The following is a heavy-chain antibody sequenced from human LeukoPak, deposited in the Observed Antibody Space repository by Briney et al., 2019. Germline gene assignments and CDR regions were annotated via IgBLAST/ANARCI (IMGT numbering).Heavy chain of an antibody. Sequence: HPGGSLRLSCAASGFTFSSYAMSWVRQAPGKGLEWVSAISGSGGSTYYADSVKGRFTISRDNSKNTLYLQMNSLRAEDTAVYYCATHCSRGSCYPDSDYWGQGTLVTVSS. V-gene: IGHV3-23*01. CDR1: GFTFSSYA. D-gene: IGHD2-15*01. CDR2: ISGSGGST. CDR3: ATHCSRGSCYPDSDY. J-gene: IGHJ4*02.